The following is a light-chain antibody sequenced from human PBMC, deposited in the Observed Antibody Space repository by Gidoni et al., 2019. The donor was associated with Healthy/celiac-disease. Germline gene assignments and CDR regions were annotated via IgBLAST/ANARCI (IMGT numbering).Light chain of an antibody. CDR1: QRISSW. CDR2: KAS. J-gene: IGKJ1*01. Sequence: DIHMPLSPSTLSASVGDRVTITCRASQRISSWLAWYQQKPGKAPKLLIYKASSLESGVPSRFSGSGSGTEFTLTISSLQPDDFATYYCQQYNSPLPFGQXTKVEIK. V-gene: IGKV1-5*03. CDR3: QQYNSPLP.